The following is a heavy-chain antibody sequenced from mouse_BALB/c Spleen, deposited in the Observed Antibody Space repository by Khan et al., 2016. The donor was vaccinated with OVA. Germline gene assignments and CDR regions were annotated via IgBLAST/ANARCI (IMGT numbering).Heavy chain of an antibody. J-gene: IGHJ3*01. CDR3: SRSGYGFGAY. D-gene: IGHD3-2*02. V-gene: IGHV1-54*03. CDR1: GYAFTDYL. Sequence: VQLQESGAELVRPGTSVKVSCKASGYAFTDYLIEWFKQRPGQGLEWIGVLNPGSGDITYNEKFKDKATLTADKSSSTAYMQLTSLTSGASAGYFCSRSGYGFGAYWGPGKLDTVCA. CDR2: LNPGSGDI.